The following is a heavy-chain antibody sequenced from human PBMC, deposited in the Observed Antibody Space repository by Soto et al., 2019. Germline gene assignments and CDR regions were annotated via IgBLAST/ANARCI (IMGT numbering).Heavy chain of an antibody. V-gene: IGHV3-73*01. CDR1: GFTFSGSA. D-gene: IGHD3-10*01. J-gene: IGHJ5*02. CDR3: TRHNPTMVVNWFDP. Sequence: EVQLVESGGGLVQPGGSLKLSCAASGFTFSGSAIHWVRQASGKGLEWAGRIRSKANSYATAYAASVKGRFTISRDDSKNTAYLQMNSLKTEDKAVYYCTRHNPTMVVNWFDPWGQGTLVTVSS. CDR2: IRSKANSYAT.